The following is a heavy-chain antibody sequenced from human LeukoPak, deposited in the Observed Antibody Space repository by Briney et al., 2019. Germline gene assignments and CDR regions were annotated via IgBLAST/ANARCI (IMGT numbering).Heavy chain of an antibody. Sequence: ASVKVSCKASGYTFTGYYMHWVRQAPGQGLEWMGIINPSGGSTSYAQKFQGRVTMTRDTSTSTVYMELSSLRSEDTAVYYCARDTRGSDGYKAGTFDYWGQGTLVTVSS. J-gene: IGHJ4*02. V-gene: IGHV1-46*01. CDR2: INPSGGST. CDR3: ARDTRGSDGYKAGTFDY. D-gene: IGHD5-24*01. CDR1: GYTFTGYY.